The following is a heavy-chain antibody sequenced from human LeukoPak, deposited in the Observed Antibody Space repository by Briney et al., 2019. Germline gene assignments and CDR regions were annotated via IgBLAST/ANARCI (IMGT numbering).Heavy chain of an antibody. CDR1: GFSFSSLA. D-gene: IGHD2-15*01. CDR2: ISYDGNNQ. CDR3: ARVGSRYCSGANCYDGF. J-gene: IGHJ4*02. Sequence: GTSLRLSCAVSGFSFSSLAMHWVRQAPGKGLEWVAFISYDGNNQYYADSVKGRFTISRDNSKNTLYLQMNNLRAEDTAIYYCARVGSRYCSGANCYDGFWGQGTLVSVSS. V-gene: IGHV3-30-3*01.